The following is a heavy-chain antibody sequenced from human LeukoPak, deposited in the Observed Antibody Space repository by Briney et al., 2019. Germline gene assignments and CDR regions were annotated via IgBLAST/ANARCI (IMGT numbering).Heavy chain of an antibody. CDR3: ARQTGDDALDI. CDR2: ISPHSGFT. J-gene: IGHJ3*02. V-gene: IGHV1-2*02. D-gene: IGHD7-27*01. Sequence: ASVKVSCKASGYTLTGHYVHWVRQAPGQGLEWMGWISPHSGFTMYPQRFQGRVTMTTDTSISTAFLEVRRLRSDDTAAYYCARQTGDDALDIWGQGTMITVYS. CDR1: GYTLTGHY.